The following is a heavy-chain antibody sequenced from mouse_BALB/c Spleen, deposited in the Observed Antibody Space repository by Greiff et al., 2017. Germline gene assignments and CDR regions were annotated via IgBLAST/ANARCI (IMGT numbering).Heavy chain of an antibody. J-gene: IGHJ2*01. CDR1: GYSFTGYT. D-gene: IGHD3-3*01. V-gene: IGHV1-18*01. CDR2: INPYNGGT. CDR3: ARGEESGRSRVYYFDY. Sequence: VQLQQSGPELVKPGASMKISCKASGYSFTGYTMNWVKPSHGKNLEWIGLINPYNGGTSYNQTFKGKATLTVDKSSSTAYMELLSLTSEDSAVYYCARGEESGRSRVYYFDYWGQGTTLTVSS.